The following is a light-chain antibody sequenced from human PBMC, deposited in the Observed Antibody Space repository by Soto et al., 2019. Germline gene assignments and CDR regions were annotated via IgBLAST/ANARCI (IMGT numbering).Light chain of an antibody. CDR3: RSWGGSKSWV. CDR1: SSDVGGYNY. J-gene: IGLJ3*02. Sequence: QSALTQPPSASGSPGQSVTISCTGTSSDVGGYNYVSWYQQHPGKAPKLMIYEVSKRPSGVPDRFSGSKSGNTASLTVSGRQGEDGGDYCCRSWGGSKSWVFGGGTKLTVL. CDR2: EVS. V-gene: IGLV2-8*01.